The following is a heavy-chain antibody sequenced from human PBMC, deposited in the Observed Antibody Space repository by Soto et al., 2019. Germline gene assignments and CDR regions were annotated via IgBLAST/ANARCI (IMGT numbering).Heavy chain of an antibody. CDR3: AKQDSSYYSLQQ. CDR1: GFSFSSYY. J-gene: IGHJ1*01. V-gene: IGHV3-23*04. D-gene: IGHD3-22*01. Sequence: EVQLVESGGGLVQPGGSLRLSCAASGFSFSSYYMSWVRQAQGKGLEWVATITGSGDSTYSADSVRGRFIISRDNSKNTLYLQMNSLRADDTAEYYCAKQDSSYYSLQQWGHGTLVTVSP. CDR2: ITGSGDST.